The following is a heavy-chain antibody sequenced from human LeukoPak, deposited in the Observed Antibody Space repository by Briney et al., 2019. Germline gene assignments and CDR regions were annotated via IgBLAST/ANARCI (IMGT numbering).Heavy chain of an antibody. V-gene: IGHV1-2*02. J-gene: IGHJ4*02. Sequence: ASVTVSCKSSGYTFTGYYIHWVRQPPAQGLEWMGWINPISGGTNYAQKFQDRVTMTRATSISTAYMELSRLRSDDTAIYYCARDREHYFDYWGQGTLVTVSS. CDR2: INPISGGT. D-gene: IGHD1-26*01. CDR3: ARDREHYFDY. CDR1: GYTFTGYY.